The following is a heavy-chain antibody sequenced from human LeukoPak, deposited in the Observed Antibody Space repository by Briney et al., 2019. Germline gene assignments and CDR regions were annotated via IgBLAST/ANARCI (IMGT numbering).Heavy chain of an antibody. CDR1: GFTFSNYA. J-gene: IGHJ4*02. V-gene: IGHV3-64D*09. CDR2: ISSTGGST. D-gene: IGHD2-15*01. CDR3: VRDTSYCSGGRCFATYSFDY. Sequence: PGVSPRLSCSASGFTFSNYAMHWVRQAPGKGLECISTISSTGGSTYYADSEKGRFTISRDNSKNTLYLQMSSLRAEDTAVYYCVRDTSYCSGGRCFATYSFDYWGQGTRVTVSS.